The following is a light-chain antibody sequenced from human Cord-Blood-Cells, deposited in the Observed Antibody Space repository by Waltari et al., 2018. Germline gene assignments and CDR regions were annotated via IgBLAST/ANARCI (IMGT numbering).Light chain of an antibody. Sequence: QSALTQPRSVSGSPGQSVTISCTGTSSDVGCSNYVSWYQQHPGKAPKLMIYDVSKRPSGVPDRFSGSKSGNTASLTISGLQAEDEADYYCCSYAGSYTLVFGGGTKLTVL. V-gene: IGLV2-11*01. CDR2: DVS. CDR3: CSYAGSYTLV. CDR1: SSDVGCSNY. J-gene: IGLJ3*02.